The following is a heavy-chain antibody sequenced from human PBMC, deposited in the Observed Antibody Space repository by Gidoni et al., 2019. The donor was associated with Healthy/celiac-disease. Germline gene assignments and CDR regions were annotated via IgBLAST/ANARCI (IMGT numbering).Heavy chain of an antibody. V-gene: IGHV1-69*06. CDR1: GGTFSSYA. D-gene: IGHD4-17*01. CDR3: ARDLELGYMTTVVTPYGAFDI. J-gene: IGHJ3*02. Sequence: QVQLVQSGAEVKKPGSSVKVSCKASGGTFSSYAISWVRQAPGQGLEWMGGIIPIFGTANYAQKFQGRVTITADKSTSTAYMELSSLRSEDTAVYYCARDLELGYMTTVVTPYGAFDIWGQGTMVTVSS. CDR2: IIPIFGTA.